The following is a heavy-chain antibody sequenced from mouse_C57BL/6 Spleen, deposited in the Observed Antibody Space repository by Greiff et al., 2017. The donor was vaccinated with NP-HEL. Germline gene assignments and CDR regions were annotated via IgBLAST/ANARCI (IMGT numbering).Heavy chain of an antibody. Sequence: EVQVVESGGGLVKPGGSLKLSCAASGFTFSDYGMHWVRQAPEKGLEWVAYISSGSSTIYYADTVKGRFTISRDNAKNTLFLQMTSLRSEDTAMYYCARRMVTAPFAYWGQGTLVTVSA. CDR1: GFTFSDYG. CDR2: ISSGSSTI. J-gene: IGHJ3*01. D-gene: IGHD2-3*01. CDR3: ARRMVTAPFAY. V-gene: IGHV5-17*01.